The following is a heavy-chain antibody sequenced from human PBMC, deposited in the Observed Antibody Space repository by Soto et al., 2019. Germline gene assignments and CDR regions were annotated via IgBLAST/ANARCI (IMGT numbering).Heavy chain of an antibody. CDR3: AKREGNTYSLFH. CDR1: GFSFSNYW. D-gene: IGHD1-26*01. J-gene: IGHJ4*02. CDR2: IKTDGSST. Sequence: EVQLVESGGGLVQPGGSLRLSCAASGFSFSNYWIHWVRQAPGKGLVWVSRIKTDGSSTDYAASVKGRFTISRDNAKNTLYLQMNSLTAEDTAVYYCAKREGNTYSLFHWGQGTLVTVSS. V-gene: IGHV3-74*01.